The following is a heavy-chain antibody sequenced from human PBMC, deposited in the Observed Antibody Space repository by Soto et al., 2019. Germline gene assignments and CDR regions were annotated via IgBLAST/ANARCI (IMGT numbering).Heavy chain of an antibody. Sequence: ASVKVSCKASGYTFTTYYIHWVRQAPGQGLEWMGIINPSSGSAGYAQKFQVSVTMTRDTPTNTFYMELSSLRSEDTAVYYCARGTDLPYYYYGLDVWGQGTTVTV. CDR3: ARGTDLPYYYYGLDV. V-gene: IGHV1-46*03. D-gene: IGHD2-21*02. CDR2: INPSSGSA. CDR1: GYTFTTYY. J-gene: IGHJ6*02.